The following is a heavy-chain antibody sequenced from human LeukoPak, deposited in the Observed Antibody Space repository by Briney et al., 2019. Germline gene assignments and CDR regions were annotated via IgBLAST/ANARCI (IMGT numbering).Heavy chain of an antibody. D-gene: IGHD3-10*01. CDR1: GFSFNSHS. V-gene: IGHV3-30*03. Sequence: GGSLRLSCAASGFSFNSHSMNWVRQAPGKGLEWVAVISYDGSNKYYADSVKGRFTISRDNSKNTLYLQMNSLRAEDTAVYYCVFEGRADAFDIWGQGTMVTVSS. CDR2: ISYDGSNK. CDR3: VFEGRADAFDI. J-gene: IGHJ3*02.